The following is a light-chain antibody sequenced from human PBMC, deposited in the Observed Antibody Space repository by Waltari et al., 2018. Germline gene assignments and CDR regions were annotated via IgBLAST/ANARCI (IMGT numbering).Light chain of an antibody. Sequence: EIVLTQSPGTLSVSPGERVTVPCRASQTITGSWLTWYHQKPGQAPRLPIYRASNRAPGIPDRFSGSGSGTDFTLTISRLEPEDSAVYYCQQYDGSVVTFGGGTKVEIK. CDR3: QQYDGSVVT. J-gene: IGKJ4*01. CDR1: QTITGSW. CDR2: RAS. V-gene: IGKV3-20*01.